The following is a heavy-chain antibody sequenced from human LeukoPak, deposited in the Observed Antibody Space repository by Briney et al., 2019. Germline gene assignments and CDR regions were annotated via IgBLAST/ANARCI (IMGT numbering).Heavy chain of an antibody. V-gene: IGHV5-51*01. CDR1: GYSFTSYW. CDR2: VYPGDSDT. J-gene: IGHJ3*02. D-gene: IGHD2-15*01. Sequence: GESLKISCKGSGYSFTSYWIGWVRQMPGKGLEWMGIVYPGDSDTRYNPSFQGQVTVSADKSISTAYLQWSSLKASDTAMYYCARTDRFCSGGSCYIFDIWGQGTTVTVSS. CDR3: ARTDRFCSGGSCYIFDI.